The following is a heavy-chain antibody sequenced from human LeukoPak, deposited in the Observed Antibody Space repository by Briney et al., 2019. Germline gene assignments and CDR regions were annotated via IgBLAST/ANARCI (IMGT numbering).Heavy chain of an antibody. V-gene: IGHV1-2*02. J-gene: IGHJ5*02. Sequence: ASVKVSCKASGYTFTGYYMHWVRQAPGQGLEWMGWINPNSGGTNYAQKFQGRVTMTRDTSISTAYMELSRLRSDDTAVYYCARAPVIVAVPAAIRGIYWFDPWGQGTLVTVSS. D-gene: IGHD2-2*01. CDR2: INPNSGGT. CDR1: GYTFTGYY. CDR3: ARAPVIVAVPAAIRGIYWFDP.